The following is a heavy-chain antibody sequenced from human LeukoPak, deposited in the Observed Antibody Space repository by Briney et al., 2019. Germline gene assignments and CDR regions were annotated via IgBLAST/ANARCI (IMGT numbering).Heavy chain of an antibody. D-gene: IGHD3-22*01. CDR1: GYTFTSYY. V-gene: IGHV1-46*01. J-gene: IGHJ4*02. Sequence: ASVKVSCKASGYTFTSYYMHWVRQAPGQGLEWMGIINPSGGSTSYAQKFQGRVTMTRDTSTSTVYMELSSLRSEDTAVYYCAGGEYYYDSSGYTHFDYWGQGTLVTVSS. CDR3: AGGEYYYDSSGYTHFDY. CDR2: INPSGGST.